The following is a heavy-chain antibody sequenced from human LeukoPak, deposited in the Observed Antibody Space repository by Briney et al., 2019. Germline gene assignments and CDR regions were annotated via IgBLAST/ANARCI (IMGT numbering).Heavy chain of an antibody. Sequence: GGSLRLPCAASGFTFDDYTMHWVRQAPGKGLEWVSVISWNGGTTYYADSVKGRFTISRDNAKNSLYLQMNSLRAEDTAVYYCASYYDFWSGYYTYYFDYWGQGTLVTVSS. J-gene: IGHJ4*02. CDR3: ASYYDFWSGYYTYYFDY. D-gene: IGHD3-3*01. CDR2: ISWNGGTT. CDR1: GFTFDDYT. V-gene: IGHV3-43*01.